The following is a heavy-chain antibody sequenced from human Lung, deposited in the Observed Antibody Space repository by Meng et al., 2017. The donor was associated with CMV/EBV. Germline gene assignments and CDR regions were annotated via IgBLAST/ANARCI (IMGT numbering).Heavy chain of an antibody. Sequence: QITLKESGPTLXXXXXTXTLXXPFSGFSLSTSGVGVGWILQPPGKALEWLALIYWDYDIRYSPSLKSRLTITEDTSKNQVVLTMTNMDPVDTATYYCAHTGVVAAAYNYWGPGTLVTVSS. CDR2: IYWDYDI. V-gene: IGHV2-5*02. J-gene: IGHJ4*02. CDR3: AHTGVVAAAYNY. CDR1: GFSLSTSGVG. D-gene: IGHD2-15*01.